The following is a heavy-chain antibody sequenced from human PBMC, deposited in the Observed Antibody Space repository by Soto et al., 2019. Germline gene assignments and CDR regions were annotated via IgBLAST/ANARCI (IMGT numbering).Heavy chain of an antibody. D-gene: IGHD3-9*01. CDR1: GYSFNSYW. CDR2: IFPSGSDT. CDR3: ATRAGISCRYFGT. Sequence: ESLKISCMGSGYSFNSYWIGWVRQMPGKGLEWMGIIFPSGSDTRYSPSFRGQVTISADRSINTAYLQWNSLKAPDSAIYYCATRAGISCRYFGTWGQGSRGTV. V-gene: IGHV5-51*01. J-gene: IGHJ1*01.